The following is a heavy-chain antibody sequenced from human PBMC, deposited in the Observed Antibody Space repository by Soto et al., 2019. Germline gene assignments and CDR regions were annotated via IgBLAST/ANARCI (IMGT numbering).Heavy chain of an antibody. CDR3: ARGNIVVVPAAIIGVYYYYGMDV. J-gene: IGHJ6*02. CDR1: GYTFTSYG. D-gene: IGHD2-2*02. CDR2: ISAYNGKT. V-gene: IGHV1-18*01. Sequence: ASVKVSCKASGYTFTSYGISWVRQAPGQGLEWMGWISAYNGKTNYAQKLQGRVTMTTDTSTSTAYMELSSLRSEDTAVYYCARGNIVVVPAAIIGVYYYYGMDVWGQGTTVTVSS.